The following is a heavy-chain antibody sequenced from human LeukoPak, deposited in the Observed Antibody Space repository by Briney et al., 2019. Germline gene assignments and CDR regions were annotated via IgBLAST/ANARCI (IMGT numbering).Heavy chain of an antibody. J-gene: IGHJ4*02. CDR2: ISSSSSYI. CDR3: ARGYSSGWYDFDY. D-gene: IGHD6-19*01. Sequence: PGGSLRLSCAASGFTFSSYSMNWARQAPGKGLEWVSSISSSSSYIYYADSVKGRFTISRDNAKNSLYLQMNSLRAEDTAVYYCARGYSSGWYDFDYWGQGTLVTVSS. V-gene: IGHV3-21*01. CDR1: GFTFSSYS.